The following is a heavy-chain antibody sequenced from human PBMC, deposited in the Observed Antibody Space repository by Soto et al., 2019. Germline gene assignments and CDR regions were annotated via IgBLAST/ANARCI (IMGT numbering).Heavy chain of an antibody. CDR3: AGTRWEWEILSGLDP. Sequence: ASVKVSCKASGYTFTSYCISWVRQAPGQGLEWMGWISAYNGNTNYAQKLQGRVTMTTDTSTSTAYMELRSLRSDDTAVYYCAGTRWEWEILSGLDPWGQGTLVTVSS. D-gene: IGHD1-26*01. CDR1: GYTFTSYC. J-gene: IGHJ5*02. V-gene: IGHV1-18*01. CDR2: ISAYNGNT.